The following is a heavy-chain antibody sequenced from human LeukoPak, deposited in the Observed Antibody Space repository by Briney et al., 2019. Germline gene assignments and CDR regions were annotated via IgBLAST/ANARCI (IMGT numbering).Heavy chain of an antibody. CDR1: GGSISSYY. J-gene: IGHJ2*01. CDR2: IYYSGST. CDR3: ARISPIAAALEYWYFDL. Sequence: SETLSLTCTVSGGSISSYYWSWIRQPPGKGLEWIGYIYYSGSTNYNPSLKSRVTISVDTSKNQFSLKLSSVTAADTAVYYCARISPIAAALEYWYFDLWGRGTLVTVSS. D-gene: IGHD6-13*01. V-gene: IGHV4-59*08.